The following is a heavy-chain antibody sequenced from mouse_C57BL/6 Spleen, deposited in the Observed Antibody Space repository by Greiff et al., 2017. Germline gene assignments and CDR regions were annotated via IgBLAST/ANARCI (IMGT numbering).Heavy chain of an antibody. J-gene: IGHJ1*03. CDR3: ARTGDSNYWYFDV. Sequence: QVQLKQSGPELVKPGASVKLSCKASGYTFTSYDINWVKQRPGQGLEWIGWIYPRDGSTKYNEKFKGKATLTVDTSSSTAYMELHSLTSEDSAVYFCARTGDSNYWYFDVWGTGTTVTVSS. D-gene: IGHD2-5*01. V-gene: IGHV1-85*01. CDR2: IYPRDGST. CDR1: GYTFTSYD.